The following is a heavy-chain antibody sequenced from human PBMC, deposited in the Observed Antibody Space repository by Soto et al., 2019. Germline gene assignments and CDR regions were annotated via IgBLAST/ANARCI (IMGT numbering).Heavy chain of an antibody. D-gene: IGHD5-12*01. J-gene: IGHJ6*02. CDR3: VRQSRDGYNYHYYYGMDV. CDR2: ISGSGGST. Sequence: GGSLRLSCAASGFTFSSYAMSWVRQAPGKGLEWVSAISGSGGSTYYADSVKGRFTISRDNSKNTLYLQMNSLRAEDTAAYYCVRQSRDGYNYHYYYGMDVWGQGTTVTVSS. CDR1: GFTFSSYA. V-gene: IGHV3-23*01.